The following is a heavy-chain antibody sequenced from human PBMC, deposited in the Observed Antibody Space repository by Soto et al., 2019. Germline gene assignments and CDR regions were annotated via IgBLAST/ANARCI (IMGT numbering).Heavy chain of an antibody. CDR1: XXTFSSYW. CDR3: ARRGAVAGLHY. V-gene: IGHV3-74*01. Sequence: EVQLVESGGGLVQPGGSLRVSCAXSXXTFSSYWXHWVRQAPGKGRVWVSRINSDGSSTSYADSVKGRFTISRDNAKNTLYLQMNSLRAEDTAIYYCARRGAVAGLHYWGQGTLVTVSS. D-gene: IGHD6-19*01. CDR2: INSDGSST. J-gene: IGHJ4*02.